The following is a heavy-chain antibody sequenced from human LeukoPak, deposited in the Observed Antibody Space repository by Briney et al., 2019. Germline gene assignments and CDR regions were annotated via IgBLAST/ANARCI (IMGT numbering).Heavy chain of an antibody. V-gene: IGHV4-39*07. D-gene: IGHD3-16*01. CDR1: GGSISSSSYY. CDR3: ARDMISNWFYY. CDR2: IYYTGST. Sequence: SETLSLTCTVSGGSISSSSYYWGWIRQPPGKGLEWIGSIYYTGSTDYNPSLKSRVTISVDTSKNQFSLKLSSVTAADTAVYYCARDMISNWFYYWGQGTLVTISS. J-gene: IGHJ5*01.